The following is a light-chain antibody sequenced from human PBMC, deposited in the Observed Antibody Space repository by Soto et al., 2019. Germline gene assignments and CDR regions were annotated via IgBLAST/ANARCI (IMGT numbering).Light chain of an antibody. V-gene: IGKV1-5*03. Sequence: DIQMTQSPSTLSASVGDRVTITCRASQSISIWLAWYQQKPGKAPKILIYKASSLESGVPSRFSGSGSGTEVTLTISSLQTDDFATDYCQQYSTYTPRTFGQGTKVEIK. J-gene: IGKJ1*01. CDR2: KAS. CDR1: QSISIW. CDR3: QQYSTYTPRT.